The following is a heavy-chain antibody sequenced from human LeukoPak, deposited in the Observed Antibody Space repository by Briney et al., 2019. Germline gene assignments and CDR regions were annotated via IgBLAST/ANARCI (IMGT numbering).Heavy chain of an antibody. Sequence: ASVRVSCKASGHTFTGYYMHWVRQAPGQGLEWMGWINPNSGGTNYAQKFQGRVTMTRDTSISTAYMELSRLRSDDTAVYYCARARGYYYYYYMDVWGKGTTVTVSS. D-gene: IGHD6-6*01. CDR2: INPNSGGT. CDR3: ARARGYYYYYYMDV. V-gene: IGHV1-2*02. CDR1: GHTFTGYY. J-gene: IGHJ6*03.